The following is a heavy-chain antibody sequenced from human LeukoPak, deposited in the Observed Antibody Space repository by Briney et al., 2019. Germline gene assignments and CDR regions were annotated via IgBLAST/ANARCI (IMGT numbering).Heavy chain of an antibody. J-gene: IGHJ5*02. CDR1: GYSISSGYY. CDR3: ATRRDYDSSGSPTQTSRYNWFDP. CDR2: IYHSGST. D-gene: IGHD3-22*01. V-gene: IGHV4-38-2*01. Sequence: SETLSLTCAVSGYSISSGYYWGWIRQPPGKGLEWIGSIYHSGSTYYNPSLKSRVTISVDTSKNQFSLKLSSVTAADTAVYYCATRRDYDSSGSPTQTSRYNWFDPWGQGTLVTVSS.